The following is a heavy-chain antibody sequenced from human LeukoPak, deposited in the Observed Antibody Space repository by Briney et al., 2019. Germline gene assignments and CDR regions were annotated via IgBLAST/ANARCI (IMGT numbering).Heavy chain of an antibody. V-gene: IGHV1-18*01. J-gene: IGHJ6*02. CDR2: ISAYNGNT. Sequence: ASVKFSCKASGYTFTSYGISWVRQAPGQGLEWMGWISAYNGNTNYAQKLQGRVTMTTDTSTSTAYMELRSLRSDDTAVYYCARDSGYGAPYGMDVWGQGTTVTVSS. D-gene: IGHD4-17*01. CDR3: ARDSGYGAPYGMDV. CDR1: GYTFTSYG.